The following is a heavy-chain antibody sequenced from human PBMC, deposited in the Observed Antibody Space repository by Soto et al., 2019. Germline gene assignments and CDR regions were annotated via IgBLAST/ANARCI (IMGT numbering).Heavy chain of an antibody. CDR1: GFTFSSYA. CDR3: AKDPRITIFGVAPNWFDP. J-gene: IGHJ5*02. Sequence: VQLLESGGGLVQPGGSLRLSCAASGFTFSSYAMSWVRQAPGTGLEWVSAISGSGGSTYYADSVKGRCTISRDNSKNTLYLQMNSLRAEDTAVYYCAKDPRITIFGVAPNWFDPWGQGTLVTVSS. D-gene: IGHD3-3*01. V-gene: IGHV3-23*01. CDR2: ISGSGGST.